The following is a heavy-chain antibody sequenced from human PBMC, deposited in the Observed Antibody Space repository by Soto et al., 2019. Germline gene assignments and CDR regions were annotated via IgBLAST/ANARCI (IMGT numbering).Heavy chain of an antibody. J-gene: IGHJ6*02. V-gene: IGHV3-33*01. CDR2: IWYDGSNK. CDR1: GFTFSSYG. CDR3: ARQPMVSYGMDV. D-gene: IGHD5-18*01. Sequence: GGSLRLSCAASGFTFSSYGMHWVRQAPGKGLEWVAVIWYDGSNKYYADSVKGRFTISRDNSKNTLYLQMNSLRAEDTAVYYCARQPMVSYGMDVWGQGTTVTVSS.